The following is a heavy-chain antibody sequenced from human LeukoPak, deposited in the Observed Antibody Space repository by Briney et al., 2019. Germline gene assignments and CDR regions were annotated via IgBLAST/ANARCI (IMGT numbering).Heavy chain of an antibody. V-gene: IGHV3-23*01. CDR3: AKRAVAGTGRGFDI. CDR2: ISGSGDST. J-gene: IGHJ3*02. Sequence: GGSLRLSCAASGFTFSSYAMNWVRQAPGKGLEWVSLISGSGDSTDYADFVKGRFTISRDNSKNTLYLQINSLRADDTAVYYCAKRAVAGTGRGFDIWGQGTLVTVSS. CDR1: GFTFSSYA. D-gene: IGHD6-19*01.